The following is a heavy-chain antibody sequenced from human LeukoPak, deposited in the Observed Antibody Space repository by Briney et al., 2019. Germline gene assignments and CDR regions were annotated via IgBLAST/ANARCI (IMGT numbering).Heavy chain of an antibody. CDR2: MSFEGYL. V-gene: IGHV3-30*04. Sequence: GGSLRLSCAASGFTLTAYLVHWVRQAPGKGLEYVAVMSFEGYLYCADSLKDRFTVSRDNSKNMVYLHMNNLRAEDTALYYCVREGEHYYDLSASFDYWGQETLVTVSS. D-gene: IGHD3-22*01. CDR1: GFTLTAYL. CDR3: VREGEHYYDLSASFDY. J-gene: IGHJ4*02.